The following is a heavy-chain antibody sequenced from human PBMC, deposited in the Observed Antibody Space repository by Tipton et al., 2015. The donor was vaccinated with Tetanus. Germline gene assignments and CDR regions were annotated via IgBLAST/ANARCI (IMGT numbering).Heavy chain of an antibody. CDR1: GFSFSNYA. CDR3: ATGLRAGAYGSPLEY. D-gene: IGHD4-17*01. V-gene: IGHV3-23*01. CDR2: ISPSSDAT. J-gene: IGHJ4*02. Sequence: GSLRLSCAASGFSFSNYAMSWVRQAPGKGLEWVSAISPSSDATFHADSVKGRLIISRDNSKDTLYLQTNNLRAEDTAVYYCATGLRAGAYGSPLEYWGQGSLVTVSS.